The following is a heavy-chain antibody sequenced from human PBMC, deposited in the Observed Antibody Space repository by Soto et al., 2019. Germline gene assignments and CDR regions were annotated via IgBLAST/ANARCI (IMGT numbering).Heavy chain of an antibody. CDR3: AREAVAVTALNFDE. D-gene: IGHD2-21*02. V-gene: IGHV3-7*03. J-gene: IGHJ4*02. Sequence: VVSLRLSCAASGFTFSTYWMSWVRQAPGKGLEWVANIKQDGSEKYYVDSVKGRFTISRDNAKNSLYLQVNSLRAEDTAVYYWAREAVAVTALNFDEWGLGTLVTV. CDR1: GFTFSTYW. CDR2: IKQDGSEK.